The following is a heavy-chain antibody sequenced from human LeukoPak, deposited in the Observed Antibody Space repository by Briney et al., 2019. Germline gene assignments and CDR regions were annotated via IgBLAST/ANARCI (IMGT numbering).Heavy chain of an antibody. D-gene: IGHD3-22*01. J-gene: IGHJ4*02. V-gene: IGHV3-21*01. CDR2: ISSSSSYI. CDR1: GFTFSSYS. CDR3: ARGPHYYDSSGYNS. Sequence: GGSLRLSCAASGFTFSSYSMKWVRQAAGKGREWVSSISSSSSYIYYADSVKGGFTISRDNAKNSLYLQMNSLTPEDTAVYYCARGPHYYDSSGYNSWGQGTLVTVSS.